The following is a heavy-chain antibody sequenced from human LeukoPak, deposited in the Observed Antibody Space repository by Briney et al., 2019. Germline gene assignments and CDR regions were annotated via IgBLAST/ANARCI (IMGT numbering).Heavy chain of an antibody. V-gene: IGHV3-53*01. Sequence: QPGGSLSLSCTASGITVSSNDMCWVRQAPGKGLEWISLIYSGGRTNYADSVKGRFTISRDNSKNMVYLQMNSLRGDDTAVYYCAGVLRGAFDIWGQGKMVAVSS. CDR3: AGVLRGAFDI. J-gene: IGHJ3*02. CDR1: GITVSSND. CDR2: IYSGGRT.